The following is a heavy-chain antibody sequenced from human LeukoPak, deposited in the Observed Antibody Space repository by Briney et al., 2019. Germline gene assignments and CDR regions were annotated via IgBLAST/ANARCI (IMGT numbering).Heavy chain of an antibody. Sequence: SGPALVKPTQTLTLTCTFSGFSLNTPGEGLGWMRLSPGKALEWLALTYWNGETHYRPSLKNRLTITKDSAKKQVVLTVTSVDPVDTATYYCAHRLYDGSMRINKLDPWGQGILVTVSS. D-gene: IGHD3-10*01. CDR3: AHRLYDGSMRINKLDP. CDR2: TYWNGET. V-gene: IGHV2-5*01. CDR1: GFSLNTPGEG. J-gene: IGHJ5*02.